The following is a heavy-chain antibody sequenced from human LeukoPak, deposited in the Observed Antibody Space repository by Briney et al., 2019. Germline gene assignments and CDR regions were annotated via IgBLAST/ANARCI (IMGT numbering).Heavy chain of an antibody. CDR1: GGSISSYY. CDR3: ARGHLIVVDK. D-gene: IGHD3-22*01. V-gene: IGHV4-59*01. CDR2: IYYSGST. J-gene: IGHJ4*02. Sequence: SETLSLTCTVSGGSISSYYWSWIRQPPGKGLEWIGYIYYSGSTNYNPSLKSRVTISVDTSRNQFSLKLSSVTAADTAVYYCARGHLIVVDKWGQGTLVTVSS.